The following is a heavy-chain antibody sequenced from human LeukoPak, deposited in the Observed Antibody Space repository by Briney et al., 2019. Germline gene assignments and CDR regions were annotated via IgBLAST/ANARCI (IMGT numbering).Heavy chain of an antibody. Sequence: PSETLPLTCSVSGRPISSYYWSWIPQPPGRGLGWIGYIYFSGRTHYYPSLRSRVTISVDTSKNQFSLQLSSVTAADTAVYYCARYCSGGSCYSVYFDYWGQGTLVTVSS. D-gene: IGHD2-15*01. CDR1: GRPISSYY. J-gene: IGHJ4*02. CDR3: ARYCSGGSCYSVYFDY. CDR2: IYFSGRT. V-gene: IGHV4-59*12.